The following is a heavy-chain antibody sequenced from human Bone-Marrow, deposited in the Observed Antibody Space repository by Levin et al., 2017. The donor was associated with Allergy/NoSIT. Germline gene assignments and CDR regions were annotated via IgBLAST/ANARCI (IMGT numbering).Heavy chain of an antibody. V-gene: IGHV3-53*01. Sequence: GGSLRLSCAASGFTVSSNYMSWVRQAPGKGLEWVSVIYSGGSTYYADSVKGRFTISRDNSKNTLYLQMNSLRAEDTAVYYCARATFPRDYYYMDVWGKGTTVTVSS. CDR3: ARATFPRDYYYMDV. J-gene: IGHJ6*03. CDR1: GFTVSSNY. CDR2: IYSGGST.